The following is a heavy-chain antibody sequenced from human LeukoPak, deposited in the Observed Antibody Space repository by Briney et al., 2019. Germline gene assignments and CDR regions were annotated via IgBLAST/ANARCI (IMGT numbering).Heavy chain of an antibody. V-gene: IGHV1-69*01. CDR3: ARDRKIYYGDDGYFDY. D-gene: IGHD4-17*01. CDR1: GGTFSSYA. Sequence: SVKVSCKASGGTFSSYAISWVRQAPGQGLEWMGGIIPIFGTANYAQKFQGRVTITADESTSTAYMELSSLRSEDTAVYYCARDRKIYYGDDGYFDYWGQGTLVTVSS. CDR2: IIPIFGTA. J-gene: IGHJ4*02.